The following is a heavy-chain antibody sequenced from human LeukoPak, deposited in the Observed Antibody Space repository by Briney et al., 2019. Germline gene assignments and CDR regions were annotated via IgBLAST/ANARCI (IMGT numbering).Heavy chain of an antibody. V-gene: IGHV3-49*03. CDR3: TLFSLEQLAHFDY. CDR2: IRSKAYGGTT. CDR1: GFTFGDYA. J-gene: IGHJ4*02. Sequence: PGRSLRLSCTASGFTFGDYAMSWFRQAPGKGLEWVGFIRSKAYGGTTEYAASVKGRFTISRDDSKSIAYLQMNSLKTEDTAVYYCTLFSLEQLAHFDYWGQGTLVTVSS. D-gene: IGHD6-13*01.